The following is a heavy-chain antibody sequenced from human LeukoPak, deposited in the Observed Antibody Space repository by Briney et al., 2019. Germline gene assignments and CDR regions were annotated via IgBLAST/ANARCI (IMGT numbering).Heavy chain of an antibody. Sequence: QAGGSLRLSCAASGFTFSSYAMSWVRQAPGKGLEWVSYISSSGSTIYYADSVKGRFTISRDNAKNSLYLQMNSLRAEDTAVYYCARDHRYYYDSSGSGFDYWGQGTLVTVSS. CDR1: GFTFSSYA. CDR2: ISSSGSTI. J-gene: IGHJ4*02. CDR3: ARDHRYYYDSSGSGFDY. V-gene: IGHV3-48*04. D-gene: IGHD3-22*01.